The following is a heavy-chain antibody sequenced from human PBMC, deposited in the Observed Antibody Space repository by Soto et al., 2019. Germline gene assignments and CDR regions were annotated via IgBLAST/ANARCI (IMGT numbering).Heavy chain of an antibody. D-gene: IGHD3-22*01. Sequence: GGSLRLSCAASGFTFSSYAMHWVRQAPGKGLEWVAVISYDGSNKYYADSVKGRFTISRDNSKNTLYLQMNSLRAEDTAVYYCARDPYYYDSSGYYPDFDYWGQGTLVTVSS. J-gene: IGHJ4*02. CDR2: ISYDGSNK. V-gene: IGHV3-30-3*01. CDR1: GFTFSSYA. CDR3: ARDPYYYDSSGYYPDFDY.